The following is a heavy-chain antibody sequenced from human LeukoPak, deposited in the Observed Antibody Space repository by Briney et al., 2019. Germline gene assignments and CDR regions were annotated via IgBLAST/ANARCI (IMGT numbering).Heavy chain of an antibody. J-gene: IGHJ4*02. V-gene: IGHV1-8*02. CDR1: GYTFTGYY. Sequence: ASVKVSCKASGYTFTGYYMHWVRQAPGQGLEWMGWMNPNSGNTGYAQKFQGRVTMTRNTSISTAYMELSSLRSEDTAVYYCARGRIRGYSYGLGIVWGQGTLVTVSS. D-gene: IGHD5-18*01. CDR2: MNPNSGNT. CDR3: ARGRIRGYSYGLGIV.